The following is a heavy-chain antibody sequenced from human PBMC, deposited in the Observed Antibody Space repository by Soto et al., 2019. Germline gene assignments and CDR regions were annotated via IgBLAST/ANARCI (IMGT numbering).Heavy chain of an antibody. J-gene: IGHJ6*02. Sequence: EVQLVESGGGLVQPGGSLRLSCAASGFTFSSYWMHWVRQAPGKGLVWVSRINSDGSSTSYADSVKGRFTISRDNAKNTLYLQMNSLRAEDTAVYYCARGKIAARHYYYYYGMDVWGQGTTVTVSS. CDR1: GFTFSSYW. D-gene: IGHD6-6*01. CDR3: ARGKIAARHYYYYYGMDV. CDR2: INSDGSST. V-gene: IGHV3-74*01.